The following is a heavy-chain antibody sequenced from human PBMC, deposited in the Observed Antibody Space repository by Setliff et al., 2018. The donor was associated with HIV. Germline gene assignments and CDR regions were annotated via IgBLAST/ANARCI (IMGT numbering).Heavy chain of an antibody. CDR3: AREVRWELPQGFDH. Sequence: SETLSLTCTVSGGSISSGDYYWSWIRQPPGKGLEWIGSIAYTGSGYYNSSLKSRVTISVDTSRNECSLKLTSVTAADTAVYYCAREVRWELPQGFDHWGQGSQVTVSS. CDR2: IAYTGSG. CDR1: GGSISSGDYY. J-gene: IGHJ4*02. D-gene: IGHD1-26*01. V-gene: IGHV4-39*07.